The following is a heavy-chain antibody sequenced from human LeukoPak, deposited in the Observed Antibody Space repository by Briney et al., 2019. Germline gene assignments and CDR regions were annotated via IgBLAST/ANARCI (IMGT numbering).Heavy chain of an antibody. Sequence: ASVKVSCKASGYTFTGYYMHWVRQAPGQGLEWMGRINPNSGGTNYAQKFQGRVTMTRDTSISTAYMELSRLRSDDTAVYYCAREEYYYDSSGYYQHFVCWGQGTLVTVSS. CDR1: GYTFTGYY. D-gene: IGHD3-22*01. CDR2: INPNSGGT. CDR3: AREEYYYDSSGYYQHFVC. V-gene: IGHV1-2*06. J-gene: IGHJ4*02.